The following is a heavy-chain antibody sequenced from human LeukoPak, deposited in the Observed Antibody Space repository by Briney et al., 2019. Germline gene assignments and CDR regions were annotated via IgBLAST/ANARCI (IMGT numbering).Heavy chain of an antibody. D-gene: IGHD3-9*01. V-gene: IGHV1-18*01. CDR1: GYTFTSYG. CDR2: ISAYNGNT. Sequence: ASVKVSCKASGYTFTSYGISWVRQAPGQGLEWMGWISAYNGNTNYAQKLQGRVTMTTDTSTSTAYMELRSLRSDDTAVYYCARDPGRDDILTGNWFDPWGQGTLVTVSS. J-gene: IGHJ5*02. CDR3: ARDPGRDDILTGNWFDP.